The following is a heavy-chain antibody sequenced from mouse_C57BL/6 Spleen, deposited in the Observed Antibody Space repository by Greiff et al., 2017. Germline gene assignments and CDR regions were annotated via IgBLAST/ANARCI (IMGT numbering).Heavy chain of an antibody. CDR1: GYTFTSYW. CDR3: ARSKLGREWFAY. CDR2: IYPGSGST. D-gene: IGHD4-1*01. V-gene: IGHV1-55*01. Sequence: QVQLQQPGAELVKPGASVKMSCKASGYTFTSYWITWVKQRPGQGLEWIGDIYPGSGSTNYNEKFKGKATLTVDTSSSTAYMQLSSLTSEDSAVYYCARSKLGREWFAYWGQGTLVTVSA. J-gene: IGHJ3*01.